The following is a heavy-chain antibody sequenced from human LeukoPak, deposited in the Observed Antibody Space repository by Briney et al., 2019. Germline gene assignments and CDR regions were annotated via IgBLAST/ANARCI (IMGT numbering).Heavy chain of an antibody. CDR2: INSDGSST. CDR1: GFTFSSYW. CDR3: ARARYYYDSSGYYHFDY. J-gene: IGHJ4*02. D-gene: IGHD3-22*01. Sequence: PGGSLRLSCAASGFTFSSYWMHWVRQAPGKGLVWVSRINSDGSSTSYADSVKGRFTISRDNAKNTLYLQMNSLRAEDTAVYYCARARYYYDSSGYYHFDYWGQGTLVTVSS. V-gene: IGHV3-74*01.